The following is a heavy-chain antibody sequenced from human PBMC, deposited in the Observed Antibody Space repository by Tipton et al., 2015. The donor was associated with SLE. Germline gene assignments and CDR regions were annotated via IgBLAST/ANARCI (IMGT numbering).Heavy chain of an antibody. Sequence: QLVQSGAEVKKPGASVRVSCKSSGYTFTDYYMHWVRQAPGQGLEWMGRINPNSGDTDSAQKFQGRVTMTRDTSISTTYMELSRVTSDDSAVYYCARENDFWNGYYYFDFWGQGTLVTVSS. D-gene: IGHD3-3*01. V-gene: IGHV1-2*06. CDR3: ARENDFWNGYYYFDF. CDR1: GYTFTDYY. J-gene: IGHJ4*02. CDR2: INPNSGDT.